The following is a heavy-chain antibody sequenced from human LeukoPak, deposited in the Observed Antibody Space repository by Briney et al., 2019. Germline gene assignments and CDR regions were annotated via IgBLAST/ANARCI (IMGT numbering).Heavy chain of an antibody. J-gene: IGHJ4*02. CDR3: AKDREALRYFGWFWY. Sequence: GGSLRLSCAASGFTFSSYAMSWVRQAPGKGLEWVSAISGSGGSTYYADSVKGRFTISRDNSKNTLYLQMNSLRAEDTAVYYCAKDREALRYFGWFWYWGQGTLVTVSS. D-gene: IGHD3-9*01. CDR2: ISGSGGST. V-gene: IGHV3-23*01. CDR1: GFTFSSYA.